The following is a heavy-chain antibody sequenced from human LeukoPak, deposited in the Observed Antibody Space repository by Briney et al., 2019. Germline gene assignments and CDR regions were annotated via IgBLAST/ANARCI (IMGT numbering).Heavy chain of an antibody. Sequence: SGGSLRLSCAASGFTVSSNYMTWVRQAPGKGLEWVSVIYSGGDTYYADSVKGRFTISRDNSKNPLNLQMNRLRAEDTAVYYCAKSRSGSPNYYFDNWGPGTLVSVSS. CDR3: AKSRSGSPNYYFDN. CDR1: GFTVSSNY. CDR2: IYSGGDT. J-gene: IGHJ4*02. V-gene: IGHV3-66*01. D-gene: IGHD6-25*01.